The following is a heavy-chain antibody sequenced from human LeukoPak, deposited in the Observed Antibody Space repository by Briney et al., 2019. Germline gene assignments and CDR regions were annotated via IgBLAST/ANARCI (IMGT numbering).Heavy chain of an antibody. CDR1: GFTFSSYS. CDR2: ISSSSSYI. Sequence: TTGGSLRLSCAASGFTFSSYSMNWVRQAPGKGLEWVSSISSSSSYIYYADSVKGRFTISRDNAKNSLYLQMNSLRAEDTAVYYCARVVVAVADTKWGYYYYYMDVWGKGTTVTISS. CDR3: ARVVVAVADTKWGYYYYYMDV. V-gene: IGHV3-21*01. J-gene: IGHJ6*03. D-gene: IGHD6-19*01.